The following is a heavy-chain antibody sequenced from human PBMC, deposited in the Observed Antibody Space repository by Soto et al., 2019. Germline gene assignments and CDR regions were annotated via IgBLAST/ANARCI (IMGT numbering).Heavy chain of an antibody. CDR3: ARGPLYYFGMDV. J-gene: IGHJ6*02. V-gene: IGHV3-48*03. CDR1: GFTFSSYE. Sequence: EVHLVESGGGLVQPGGSLRLSCTASGFTFSSYEMNWVRQAPGNGLEWVSYISTSGSAIHYADSVKGRFTISRDNAKNSLYLQMNSLRAEDTAVYYCARGPLYYFGMDVWGQGTTVTVSS. CDR2: ISTSGSAI.